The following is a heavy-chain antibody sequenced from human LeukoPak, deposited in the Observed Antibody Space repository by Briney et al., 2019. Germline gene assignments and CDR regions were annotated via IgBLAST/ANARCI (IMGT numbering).Heavy chain of an antibody. Sequence: ASVKVSCKASGYTFTSYGISWVRQAPGQWLEWMGWISAYNGNTNYAQKLQGRVTMTTDTSTSTAYMELRSLRSDDTAVYYCARDRSSSWFLNYYYYYMDVWGKGTTVTVSS. D-gene: IGHD6-13*01. J-gene: IGHJ6*03. CDR3: ARDRSSSWFLNYYYYYMDV. CDR2: ISAYNGNT. CDR1: GYTFTSYG. V-gene: IGHV1-18*01.